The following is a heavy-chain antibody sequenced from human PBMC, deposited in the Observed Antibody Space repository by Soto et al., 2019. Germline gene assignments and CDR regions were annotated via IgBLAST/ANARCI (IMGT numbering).Heavy chain of an antibody. D-gene: IGHD4-17*01. J-gene: IGHJ4*02. Sequence: QVQVMQSGAEVKKPGDSVKVSCKTSGYIFSDYGIKWVRQAPGQGLEWMGWISGYSGNANLAQKFQGRVTMTTDKSTRTAYMELRRLRSDDTAVYYCAKRTSGTTWGESDYWGQGTLVTVSS. CDR2: ISGYSGNA. CDR3: AKRTSGTTWGESDY. CDR1: GYIFSDYG. V-gene: IGHV1-18*04.